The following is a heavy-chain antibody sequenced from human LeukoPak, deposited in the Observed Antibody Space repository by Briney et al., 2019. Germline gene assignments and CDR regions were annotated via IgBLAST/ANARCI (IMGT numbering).Heavy chain of an antibody. J-gene: IGHJ6*02. V-gene: IGHV3-23*01. CDR3: ANRPYYYYYGMDV. CDR2: ISGSGGST. CDR1: GFTFSSYA. Sequence: GGSLRLSCAASGFTFSSYAMSWVRQAPGKGLEWVSAISGSGGSTYCADSVKGRFTISRDNSKNTLYLQMNSLRAEDTAVYYCANRPYYYYYGMDVWGQGTTVTVSS.